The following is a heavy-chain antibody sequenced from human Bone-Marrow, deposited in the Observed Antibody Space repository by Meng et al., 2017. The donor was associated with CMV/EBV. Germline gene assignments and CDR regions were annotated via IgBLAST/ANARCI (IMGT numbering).Heavy chain of an antibody. V-gene: IGHV3-30*02. CDR2: IRYDGNNK. D-gene: IGHD2-8*01. J-gene: IGHJ4*02. CDR1: GFIVSSNY. Sequence: GESLKISCAASGFIVSSNYMSWVRQAPGKGLEWVSFIRYDGNNKYYADSVRGRFTVSRDNSKNTLYLQMDSLRVEDTAVYYCAREAQLSYAGSFQVDYWGQGMLVTVSS. CDR3: AREAQLSYAGSFQVDY.